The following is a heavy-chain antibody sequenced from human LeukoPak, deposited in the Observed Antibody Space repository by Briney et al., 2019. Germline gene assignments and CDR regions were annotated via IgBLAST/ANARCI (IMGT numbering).Heavy chain of an antibody. J-gene: IGHJ5*02. CDR2: IHYSGST. Sequence: PSETLSLTCSVSGTSISSSGYFWGWSRQSPGKGLQWIGSIHYSGSTFYNPSLKSRVTISQDTSKDQFSLKLTSVTAADTAVYYCAALDSSSGWFDPWGRGILVTVSS. CDR3: AALDSSSGWFDP. CDR1: GTSISSSGYF. D-gene: IGHD6-6*01. V-gene: IGHV4-39*01.